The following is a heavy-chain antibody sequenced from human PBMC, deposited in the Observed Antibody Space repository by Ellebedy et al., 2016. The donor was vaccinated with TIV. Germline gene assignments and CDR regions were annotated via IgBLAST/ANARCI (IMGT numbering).Heavy chain of an antibody. CDR1: GYSISSGYY. D-gene: IGHD6-6*01. J-gene: IGHJ3*02. CDR2: IYHSGST. CDR3: ARGGYSSSDDAFDI. Sequence: SETLSLXCTVSGYSISSGYYWGWIRQPPGKGLEWIGSIYHSGSTYYNSSLKSRVTISVDTSKNQFSLKLSSVTAADTAVYYCARGGYSSSDDAFDIWGQGTMVTVSS. V-gene: IGHV4-38-2*02.